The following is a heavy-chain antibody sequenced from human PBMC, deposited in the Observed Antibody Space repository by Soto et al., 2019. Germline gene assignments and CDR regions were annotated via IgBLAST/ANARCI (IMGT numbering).Heavy chain of an antibody. CDR2: IYYSGIT. D-gene: IGHD6-13*01. J-gene: IGHJ4*02. V-gene: IGHV4-39*01. CDR3: ASEMYSSRTCDY. Sequence: QLQLQESGPGLVKPSETLSLTRTVSGGSISSSSSYWGWIRQPPGKGLEWIGDIYYSGITYYNPSLKSRVTMSVDTSKNQFSLKLSSVTAADTAVYYCASEMYSSRTCDYWGQGTLVTVSS. CDR1: GGSISSSSSY.